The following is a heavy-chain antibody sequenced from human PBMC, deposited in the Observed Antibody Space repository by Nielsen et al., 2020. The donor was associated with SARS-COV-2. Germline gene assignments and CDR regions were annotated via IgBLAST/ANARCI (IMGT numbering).Heavy chain of an antibody. J-gene: IGHJ3*02. CDR2: IYYSGST. D-gene: IGHD4-11*01. V-gene: IGHV4-59*01. Sequence: GSLRLSCTVSGGSISSYYWSWIRQPPGKGLEWIGYIYYSGSTNYNPSLKSRVTISVDTSKNQFSLKLSSVTAADTAVYYCARGSKAFDIWGQGTMVTVSS. CDR1: GGSISSYY. CDR3: ARGSKAFDI.